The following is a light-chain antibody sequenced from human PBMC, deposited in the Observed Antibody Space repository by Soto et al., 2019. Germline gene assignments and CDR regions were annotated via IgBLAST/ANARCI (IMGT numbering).Light chain of an antibody. Sequence: DIQMTQSHSTLSASVGDRVTITCRTSQSISSWLAWYQQKPGKAPKLLIYKASSLESGVPSRFSGSGSGTEFTLTISSLQPDVFATYYCQQYNSYSLTFGGGTKVEIK. CDR1: QSISSW. V-gene: IGKV1-5*03. CDR2: KAS. CDR3: QQYNSYSLT. J-gene: IGKJ4*01.